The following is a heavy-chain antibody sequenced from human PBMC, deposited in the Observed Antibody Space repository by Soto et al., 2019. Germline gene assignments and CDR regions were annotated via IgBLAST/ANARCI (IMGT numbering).Heavy chain of an antibody. CDR3: AKRIAVAEPFDY. V-gene: IGHV3-23*01. D-gene: IGHD6-19*01. CDR2: ISSSGGRT. J-gene: IGHJ4*02. CDR1: GFIFSNSA. Sequence: GGSLRLSCVASGFIFSNSAMSWVRHVPGKGLEWAAGISSSGGRTNYADSVKGRFTISRDNSKDTLYLQMNSLRAEDTAVYYCAKRIAVAEPFDYWGQGTLVTVS.